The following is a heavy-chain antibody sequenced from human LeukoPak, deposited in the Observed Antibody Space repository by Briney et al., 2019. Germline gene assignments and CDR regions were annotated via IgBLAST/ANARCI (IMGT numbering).Heavy chain of an antibody. J-gene: IGHJ3*02. CDR1: GFTFSNAW. D-gene: IGHD2-15*01. CDR3: TTDGSWEDAFDI. CDR2: IKSKTDGGTT. Sequence: PGGSLRLSCAASGFTFSNAWMSWVRQAPGKGPEWVGRIKSKTDGGTTDYAAPVKGRFTISRDDSKNTLYLQMNSLKTEDTAVYYCTTDGSWEDAFDIWGQGTMVTVSS. V-gene: IGHV3-15*01.